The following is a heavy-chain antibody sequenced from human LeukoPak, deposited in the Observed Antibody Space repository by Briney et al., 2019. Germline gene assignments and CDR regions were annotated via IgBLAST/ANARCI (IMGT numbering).Heavy chain of an antibody. V-gene: IGHV1-2*02. D-gene: IGHD5-18*01. CDR3: ARDGDKYSYGFYFDY. CDR1: GYTFTGYY. Sequence: GASVKVSCKASGYTFTGYYMHWVRQAPGQGLEWMGWINPNSGGTDYAQKFQGRVTMTRDTSISTAYMELSRLRSDDTAVYYCARDGDKYSYGFYFDYWGQGTLVTVSS. J-gene: IGHJ4*02. CDR2: INPNSGGT.